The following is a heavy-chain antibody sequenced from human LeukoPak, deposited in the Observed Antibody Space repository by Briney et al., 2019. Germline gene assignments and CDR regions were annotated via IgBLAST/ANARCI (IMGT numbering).Heavy chain of an antibody. Sequence: ASVKVSCKASGYTFTSYGISWVRQAPGQGLEWMGWISAYNGNTNYAQKLQGRVTMTTDTSTSTAYMELRSLRSDDTAVYYCARGIYYDSSGLNPFAYWGQGTLVTVS. J-gene: IGHJ4*02. V-gene: IGHV1-18*01. CDR1: GYTFTSYG. CDR3: ARGIYYDSSGLNPFAY. D-gene: IGHD3-22*01. CDR2: ISAYNGNT.